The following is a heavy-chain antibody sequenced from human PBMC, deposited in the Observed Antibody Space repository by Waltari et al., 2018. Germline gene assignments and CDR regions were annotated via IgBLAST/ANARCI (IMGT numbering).Heavy chain of an antibody. D-gene: IGHD6-6*01. J-gene: IGHJ5*02. V-gene: IGHV4-61*09. CDR1: GGSISSGSYY. CDR2: IYTSGST. Sequence: QVQLQESGPGLVKPSQTLSLTCTVSGGSISSGSYYWSWIRQPAGKGLEWIGYIYTSGSTNYTPSLKSRVTISVDTSKNQFSLKLSSVTAADTAVYYCARESIAAGWFDPWGQGTLVTVSS. CDR3: ARESIAAGWFDP.